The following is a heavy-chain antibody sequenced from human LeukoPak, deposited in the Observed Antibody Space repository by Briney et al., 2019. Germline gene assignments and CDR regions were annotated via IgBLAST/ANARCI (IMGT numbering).Heavy chain of an antibody. V-gene: IGHV1-18*01. J-gene: IGHJ4*02. CDR2: ISAYNGNT. CDR3: AREAMVRGVVDY. D-gene: IGHD3-10*01. Sequence: APVKVSCKASGYTFTSYGISWVRQAPGQGLEWMGWISAYNGNTNYAQKLQGRVTMTTDTSTSTAYMELRSLRSDDTAVYYCAREAMVRGVVDYWGQGTLVTVSS. CDR1: GYTFTSYG.